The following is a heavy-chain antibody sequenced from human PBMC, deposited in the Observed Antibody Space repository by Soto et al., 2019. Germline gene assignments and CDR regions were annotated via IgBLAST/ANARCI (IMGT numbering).Heavy chain of an antibody. J-gene: IGHJ6*02. CDR1: GFTFSSYS. CDR2: ISSSSSTI. Sequence: PGGSLRLSCAASGFTFSSYSMHWVRQAPGKGLEWVSYISSSSSTIHYADSVKGRFTISRDNAKNSLYLQMNSLRAEDTAVYYCATRGPSLEYCSSTSCPLDVWGQGTTVTVSS. CDR3: ATRGPSLEYCSSTSCPLDV. V-gene: IGHV3-48*01. D-gene: IGHD2-2*01.